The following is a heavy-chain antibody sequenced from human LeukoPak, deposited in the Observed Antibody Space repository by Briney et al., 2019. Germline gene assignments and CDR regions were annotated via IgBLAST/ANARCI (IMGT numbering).Heavy chain of an antibody. CDR1: GFTFSSYG. Sequence: GRSLRLSCAASGFTFSSYGMHWVRQAPGKGLEWVAVISYDGSNKYYADSVKGRFTISRDNSKNTLYLQMNSLRAEDTAVYYCAKDIVWGPIVSRRGFDCWGQGTLVTVSS. V-gene: IGHV3-30*18. D-gene: IGHD3-16*01. CDR3: AKDIVWGPIVSRRGFDC. CDR2: ISYDGSNK. J-gene: IGHJ4*02.